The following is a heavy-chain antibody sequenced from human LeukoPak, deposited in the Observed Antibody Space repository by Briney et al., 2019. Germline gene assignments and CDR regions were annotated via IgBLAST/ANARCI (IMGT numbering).Heavy chain of an antibody. D-gene: IGHD3-10*01. CDR2: ISSSSSYI. J-gene: IGHJ5*02. V-gene: IGHV3-21*01. Sequence: GGSLRLSCAASGFTFSSYSMNWVRRAPGKGLEWVSSISSSSSYIYYADSVKGRFTISRDNAKNSLYLQMNSLRAEDTAVYYCARDRGRKFDPWGQGTLVTVSS. CDR1: GFTFSSYS. CDR3: ARDRGRKFDP.